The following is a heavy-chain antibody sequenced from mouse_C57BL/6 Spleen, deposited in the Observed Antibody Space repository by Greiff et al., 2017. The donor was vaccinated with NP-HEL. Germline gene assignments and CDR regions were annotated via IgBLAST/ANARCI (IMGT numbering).Heavy chain of an antibody. CDR2: ISYDGSN. CDR1: GYSITSGYY. Sequence: EVQLQESGPGLVKPSQSLSLTCSVTGYSITSGYYWNWIRQFPGNKLEWMGYISYDGSNNYNPSLKNRISITRDTSKNQFFLKLNSVTTEDTATYYCARSYYGNDWYFDVWGTGTTVTVSS. D-gene: IGHD2-10*01. CDR3: ARSYYGNDWYFDV. J-gene: IGHJ1*03. V-gene: IGHV3-6*01.